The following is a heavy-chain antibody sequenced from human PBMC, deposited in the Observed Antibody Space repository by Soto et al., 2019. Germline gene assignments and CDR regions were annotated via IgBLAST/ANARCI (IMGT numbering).Heavy chain of an antibody. Sequence: GTLSLTGPVSGGSISRSNWWRWVRQPPGKGLEWIGEIYHSGSTNYNPSLKSRVTISVDKSKNQFSLKLSSVTAADTAVYYCARGRNYYGGYRAEYFQHWGQGTLVTAPQ. V-gene: IGHV4-4*02. D-gene: IGHD3-10*01. CDR3: ARGRNYYGGYRAEYFQH. CDR2: IYHSGST. CDR1: GGSISRSNW. J-gene: IGHJ1*01.